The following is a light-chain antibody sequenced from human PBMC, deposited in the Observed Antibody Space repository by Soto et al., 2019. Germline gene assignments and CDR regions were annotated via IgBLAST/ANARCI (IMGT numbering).Light chain of an antibody. Sequence: EIVFTQSPATLSSFPGDRVTLSCRASQYINTRLAWYQHRPGQAPRILIYQTSIREAGIPARFSASGAGAECTRTISDVQPEDFALYSCHQRQSWTRTFGQGTKVDIK. CDR1: QYINTR. CDR2: QTS. J-gene: IGKJ1*01. CDR3: HQRQSWTRT. V-gene: IGKV3-11*01.